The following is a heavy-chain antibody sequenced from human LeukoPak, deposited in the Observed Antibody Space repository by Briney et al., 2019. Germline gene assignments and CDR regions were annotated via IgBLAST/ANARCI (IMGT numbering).Heavy chain of an antibody. V-gene: IGHV3-7*01. Sequence: GGSLRLSCAASGFRFTNYWMSWVRQAPGKGLEWVDNIKQDGSEKDYVDSMKGRFTISRDNAKNSVYLQVNSLSAEDTAVYYCARIGYSSSSFDYWGQGTLVTVSS. J-gene: IGHJ4*02. CDR3: ARIGYSSSSFDY. CDR2: IKQDGSEK. D-gene: IGHD6-13*01. CDR1: GFRFTNYW.